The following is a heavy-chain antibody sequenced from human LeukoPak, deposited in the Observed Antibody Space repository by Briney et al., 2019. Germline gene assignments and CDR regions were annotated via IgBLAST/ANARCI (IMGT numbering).Heavy chain of an antibody. V-gene: IGHV4-34*01. D-gene: IGHD6-13*01. CDR2: INHSVST. Sequence: PSQTLSLTCAVPGGSFSGYYWSSIHQPPRKGLPSIGEINHSVSTNYNPSLKSRVPISVDTSQNQYSLKLSSVTAADTAVYYCARGPYSSSWYRTYNWFDPWGQGTLVTVSS. CDR1: GGSFSGYY. J-gene: IGHJ5*02. CDR3: ARGPYSSSWYRTYNWFDP.